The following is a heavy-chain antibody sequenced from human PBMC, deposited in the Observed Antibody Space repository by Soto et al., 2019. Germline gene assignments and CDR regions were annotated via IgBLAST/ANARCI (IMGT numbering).Heavy chain of an antibody. V-gene: IGHV4-34*01. CDR3: AHRRSYCSGGSCYSGFDY. J-gene: IGHJ4*02. CDR2: INHSGST. D-gene: IGHD2-15*01. Sequence: PSETLSLTCAVYGESFSGYYWTWIRQPPGTGLEWIGEINHSGSTNYNPSLKSRVTISVDTSKNQFSLKLTSVTAADTAVYYCAHRRSYCSGGSCYSGFDYWGQGTLVIVSS. CDR1: GESFSGYY.